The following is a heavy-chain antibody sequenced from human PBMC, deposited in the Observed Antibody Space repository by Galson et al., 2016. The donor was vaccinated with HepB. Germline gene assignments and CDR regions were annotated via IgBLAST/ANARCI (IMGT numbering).Heavy chain of an antibody. V-gene: IGHV3-66*04. CDR1: GLSINSNY. Sequence: SLRLSCAVSGLSINSNYMTWVRQAPGKGLEWVSFLYSSGNTYYADSVKGRFTFSRDNSKNTLYLQMTSLTVDDTAVYYCARQDIAGVYFDYWGQGTLVTVSS. CDR3: ARQDIAGVYFDY. CDR2: LYSSGNT. D-gene: IGHD7-27*01. J-gene: IGHJ4*02.